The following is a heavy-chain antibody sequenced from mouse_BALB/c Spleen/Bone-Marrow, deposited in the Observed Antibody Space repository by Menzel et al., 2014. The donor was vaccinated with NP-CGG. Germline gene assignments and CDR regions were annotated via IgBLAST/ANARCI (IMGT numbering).Heavy chain of an antibody. CDR1: GFTFSSFG. Sequence: EVQRQQSGGGLVQPGGSRKLSCAASGFTFSSFGMHWVRQAPERGLESVAYISSGSSTIFYADTVKGRFTISRDNPKNTLFQQMTRLRSEDAAMYYGTRGGNWEDFDYWGQGTTLTVSS. V-gene: IGHV5-17*02. CDR3: TRGGNWEDFDY. J-gene: IGHJ2*01. CDR2: ISSGSSTI. D-gene: IGHD4-1*01.